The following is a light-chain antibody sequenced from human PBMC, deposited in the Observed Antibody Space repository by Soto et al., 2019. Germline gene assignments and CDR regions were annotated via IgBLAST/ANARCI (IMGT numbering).Light chain of an antibody. CDR3: SSYAGSNIPWV. CDR1: SSGVCGYNY. V-gene: IGLV2-8*01. Sequence: QSALTQPPSASGSPGQSVTISCTGTSSGVCGYNYVSWYQQHSGKAPKLMIYEVSKRPSGVPDRFSGSKSGNTASLTVSGLQAEDEADYYCSSYAGSNIPWVFGGGTKLTVL. CDR2: EVS. J-gene: IGLJ3*02.